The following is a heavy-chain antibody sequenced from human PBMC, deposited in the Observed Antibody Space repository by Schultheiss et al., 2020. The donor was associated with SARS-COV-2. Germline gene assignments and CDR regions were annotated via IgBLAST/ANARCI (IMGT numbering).Heavy chain of an antibody. CDR2: IYTSGST. J-gene: IGHJ6*04. V-gene: IGHV4-61*02. CDR1: GGSISYGSYY. Sequence: SETLSLTCTVSGGSISYGSYYWSWIRQPAGKGLEWIGRIYTSGSTNYNPSLKSRVTISVDTSKNQFSLKLSSVTAADTAVYYCARDGILPAAMPDYYYGVDVWGKGTSVTVSS. CDR3: ARDGILPAAMPDYYYGVDV. D-gene: IGHD2-2*01.